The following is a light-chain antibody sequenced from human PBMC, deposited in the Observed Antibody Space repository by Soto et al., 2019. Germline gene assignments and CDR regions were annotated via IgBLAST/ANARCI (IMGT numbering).Light chain of an antibody. J-gene: IGKJ1*01. CDR1: QSISNW. CDR2: KAS. Sequence: DIQMTQSPSTLSSSLGDRVTITCRASQSISNWLAWYQQKPGNAPTILIYKASSFGSGVPSRCSGCGSETEFTLTSSSLQPDDVYSYYWHQHNSHPWTFGQGTKVEIK. V-gene: IGKV1-5*03. CDR3: HQHNSHPWT.